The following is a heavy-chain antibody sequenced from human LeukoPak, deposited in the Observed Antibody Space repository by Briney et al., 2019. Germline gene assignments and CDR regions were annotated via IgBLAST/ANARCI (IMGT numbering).Heavy chain of an antibody. Sequence: PSETLSLTCAVYGGSFSGYYWSWIRQPPGKGLEWVGEINHSGSAKYNPSLKSRVTISVDTSKNQFSLKLSSVTAADTAVYYCARPEEYDSSGYSSYFHYWGQGTLVTVFS. J-gene: IGHJ1*01. D-gene: IGHD3-22*01. CDR2: INHSGSA. CDR1: GGSFSGYY. V-gene: IGHV4-34*01. CDR3: ARPEEYDSSGYSSYFHY.